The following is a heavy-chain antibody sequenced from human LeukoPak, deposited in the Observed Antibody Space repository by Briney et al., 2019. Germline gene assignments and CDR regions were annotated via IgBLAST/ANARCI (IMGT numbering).Heavy chain of an antibody. D-gene: IGHD2-2*01. J-gene: IGHJ4*02. Sequence: PGGSLRLSCAASGFTFSSYSMHWVRQAPGKGLEWVSSISSSRTYINYADSVKGRFTISRHNAKNSLYLQMNSLRAEDTALYYCARVMGYCSSTSCSPNDYWGQGTLVTVSS. CDR3: ARVMGYCSSTSCSPNDY. CDR2: ISSSRTYI. V-gene: IGHV3-21*06. CDR1: GFTFSSYS.